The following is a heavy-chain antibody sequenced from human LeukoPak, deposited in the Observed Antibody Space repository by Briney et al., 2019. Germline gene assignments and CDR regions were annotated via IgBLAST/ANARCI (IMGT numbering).Heavy chain of an antibody. CDR3: ARGSYYYMDV. V-gene: IGHV4-59*01. Sequence: SETLSLTCTVSGGSISSYFCSWFRQPQGKGLEWIGYIYNSGSTKYNPSLKSRVIISVDTSKNQFSLKLSSVTAADTAVYYCARGSYYYMDVWGKGTTVTVSS. CDR2: IYNSGST. CDR1: GGSISSYF. J-gene: IGHJ6*03.